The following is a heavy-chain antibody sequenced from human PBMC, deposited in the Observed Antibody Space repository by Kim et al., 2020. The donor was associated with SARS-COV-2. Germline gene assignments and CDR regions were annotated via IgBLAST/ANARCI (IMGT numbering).Heavy chain of an antibody. V-gene: IGHV3-21*01. Sequence: SVKGRFTISRDNAKNSLYLQMNSLRAEDTAVYYCARDAVEYYDSSGYYDYWGQGTLVNVSS. CDR3: ARDAVEYYDSSGYYDY. J-gene: IGHJ4*02. D-gene: IGHD3-22*01.